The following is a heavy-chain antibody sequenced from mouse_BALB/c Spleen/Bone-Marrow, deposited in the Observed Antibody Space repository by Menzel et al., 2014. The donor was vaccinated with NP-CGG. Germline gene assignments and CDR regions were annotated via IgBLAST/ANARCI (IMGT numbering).Heavy chain of an antibody. Sequence: EVQLQQSGPELVKPGASMKISCKASGYSFTGYTINWVKQSHGKNLEWIGLINPYNGGTNYNQKFKGKATLTVDKSSSTAYMELLSLTSEDSVVYYCARDYYGFSYGFAYWGQGTLVTVSA. J-gene: IGHJ3*01. CDR2: INPYNGGT. D-gene: IGHD1-1*01. CDR1: GYSFTGYT. V-gene: IGHV1-18*01. CDR3: ARDYYGFSYGFAY.